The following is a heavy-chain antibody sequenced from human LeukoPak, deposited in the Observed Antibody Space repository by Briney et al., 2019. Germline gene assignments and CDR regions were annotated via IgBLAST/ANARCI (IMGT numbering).Heavy chain of an antibody. CDR1: GYTFTGYY. Sequence: VASVKVSCKASGYTFTGYYMHWVRQAPGQGLEWMGWINPNSGGTNYAQKFQGRVTMTRDTSISTAYMELSRLRSDDTAVYYCAISIHVLLWFGTSNEYFQHWGQGTLVTVSS. CDR3: AISIHVLLWFGTSNEYFQH. V-gene: IGHV1-2*02. CDR2: INPNSGGT. D-gene: IGHD3-10*01. J-gene: IGHJ1*01.